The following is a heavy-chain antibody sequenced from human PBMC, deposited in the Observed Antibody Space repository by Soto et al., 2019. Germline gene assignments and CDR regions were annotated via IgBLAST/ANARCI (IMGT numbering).Heavy chain of an antibody. J-gene: IGHJ2*01. V-gene: IGHV1-69*01. D-gene: IGHD5-18*01. Sequence: QVQLVQSGAEVKKPGSSVKVSCKASGGTFSSYAISWVRQAPGQGLEWMGGIIPIFGTANYAQKFQGRVTITADESTSTAYMELSSLRSEDTAVYYCARDSLSNVDTAMVTRYFDLWGRGTLVTFSS. CDR1: GGTFSSYA. CDR2: IIPIFGTA. CDR3: ARDSLSNVDTAMVTRYFDL.